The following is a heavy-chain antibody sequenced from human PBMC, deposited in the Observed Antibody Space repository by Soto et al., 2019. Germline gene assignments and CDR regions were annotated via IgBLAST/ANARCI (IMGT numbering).Heavy chain of an antibody. CDR3: AKYVQLEFLDYFNF. D-gene: IGHD1-1*01. V-gene: IGHV5-51*01. CDR2: VFHGEPDA. CDR1: GYSFTNHW. Sequence: PGESLKISCKGSGYSFTNHWIGWVRQMPGKGLEWMGIVFHGEPDARYSPSFQGQVTISRDNSKNTLYLQMNSLRAEDTAIYYCAKYVQLEFLDYFNFWGQGTLVTVSS. J-gene: IGHJ4*02.